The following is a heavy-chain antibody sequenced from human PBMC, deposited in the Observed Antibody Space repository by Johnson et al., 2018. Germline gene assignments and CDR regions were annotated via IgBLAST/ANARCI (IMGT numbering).Heavy chain of an antibody. CDR2: IWFDGTKK. CDR1: GFTYTNYA. J-gene: IGHJ3*02. V-gene: IGHV3-33*01. CDR3: ARDRDLVDAFDI. Sequence: VQLLESGGGVVQPGRSLRLSCVASGFTYTNYAMHWVRQAPGKGLEWVTGIWFDGTKKYYADSVKGRFTISRDNSKNMIYVQMNSLRAEDTAVYYCARDRDLVDAFDIWGQGTMVTVSS. D-gene: IGHD2-21*02.